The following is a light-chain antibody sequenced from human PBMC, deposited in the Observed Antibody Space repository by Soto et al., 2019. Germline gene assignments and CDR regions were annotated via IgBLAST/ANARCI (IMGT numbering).Light chain of an antibody. V-gene: IGKV3-15*01. Sequence: IVMTQSPATLSVSPGERATLSCRASQSVSSDLAWYQHKPGQAPRLLIYGASTRATGIPARFSGRGSGTDFTLTISRLEPEDFAVYCCQQYGSSGTFGQGTKVDIK. CDR2: GAS. CDR1: QSVSSD. CDR3: QQYGSSGT. J-gene: IGKJ1*01.